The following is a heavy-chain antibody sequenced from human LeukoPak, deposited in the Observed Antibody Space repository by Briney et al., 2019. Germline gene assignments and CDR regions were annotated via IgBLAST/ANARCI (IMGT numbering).Heavy chain of an antibody. CDR1: GGTFSSYA. CDR2: IIPIFGTA. V-gene: IGHV1-69*06. D-gene: IGHD4-17*01. J-gene: IGHJ6*03. CDR3: ARAHDYGDYGYMDV. Sequence: SVKVSCKASGGTFSSYAISWVRQAPGQGLEWMGGIIPIFGTANYAQKFQGRVTITADKSTSTAYMELSSLRSEDTAVYYCARAHDYGDYGYMDVWGKGTTVTISS.